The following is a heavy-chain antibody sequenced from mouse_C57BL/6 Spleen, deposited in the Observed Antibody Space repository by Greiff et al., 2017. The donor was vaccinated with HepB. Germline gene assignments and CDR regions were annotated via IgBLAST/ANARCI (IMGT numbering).Heavy chain of an antibody. J-gene: IGHJ2*01. Sequence: QVQLQQSGAELVKPGASVKISCKASGYAFSSYWMNWVKQRPGKGLEWIGQIYPGDGDTNYNGKFKGKATLTADKSSSTAYMQLSSLTSEDSAVYFCARGGLGQGNYLDYWGQGTTLTVSS. CDR3: ARGGLGQGNYLDY. CDR2: IYPGDGDT. CDR1: GYAFSSYW. D-gene: IGHD3-3*01. V-gene: IGHV1-80*01.